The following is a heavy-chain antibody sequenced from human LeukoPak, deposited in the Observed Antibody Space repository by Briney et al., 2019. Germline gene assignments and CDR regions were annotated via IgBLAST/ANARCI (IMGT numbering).Heavy chain of an antibody. J-gene: IGHJ3*02. CDR3: VRGASVLRGFDI. CDR2: IYYSGST. V-gene: IGHV4-59*01. CDR1: GGSISSYY. D-gene: IGHD1-26*01. Sequence: SETLSLTCTVSGGSISSYYWSWIRQPPGKGLEWIGYIYYSGSTNYNPSLKSRVTISVDTSKNQFSLKLSSVTAADTAVYYCVRGASVLRGFDIWGLGTMVTVSS.